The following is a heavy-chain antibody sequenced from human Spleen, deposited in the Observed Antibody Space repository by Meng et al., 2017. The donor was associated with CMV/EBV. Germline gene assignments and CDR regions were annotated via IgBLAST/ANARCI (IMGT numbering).Heavy chain of an antibody. V-gene: IGHV4-39*07. CDR3: SSDRWKYSAFDI. D-gene: IGHD5-12*01. Sequence: SETLSLTCNVSGGSISSTSYYWGWIRQPPGKGLEWIGSIFYSGSTYYNPSLKSRVTLSVDTSKLQFSLKLSSVTAADTAVYYCSSDRWKYSAFDIWGLGTLVTVSS. J-gene: IGHJ3*02. CDR1: GGSISSTSYY. CDR2: IFYSGST.